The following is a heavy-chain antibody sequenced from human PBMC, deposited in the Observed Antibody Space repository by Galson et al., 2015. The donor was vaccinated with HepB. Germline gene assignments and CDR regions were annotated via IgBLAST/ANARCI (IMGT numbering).Heavy chain of an antibody. CDR2: ISYDGSNK. CDR3: AKAGQWLVRTDDYFDY. V-gene: IGHV3-30-3*01. J-gene: IGHJ4*02. D-gene: IGHD6-19*01. CDR1: GFTFSSYA. Sequence: SLRLSCAASGFTFSSYAMHWVRQAPGKGLEWVAVISYDGSNKYYADSVKGRFTISRDNSKNTLYLQMNSLRAEDTAVYYCAKAGQWLVRTDDYFDYWGQGTLVTVSS.